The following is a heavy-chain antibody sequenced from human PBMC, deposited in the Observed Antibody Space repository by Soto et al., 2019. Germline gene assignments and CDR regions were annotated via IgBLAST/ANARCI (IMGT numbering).Heavy chain of an antibody. D-gene: IGHD3-3*01. J-gene: IGHJ6*02. V-gene: IGHV3-23*01. CDR2: ISSTGGST. CDR3: ARAHDYDFWSGFLFYGMDV. CDR1: RFTFSNYA. Sequence: EVQLLESGGGLVQPGGSLRLSCAASRFTFSNYAMSWVRQAPGKGLEWVSGISSTGGSTYYADSVKGRSTISSDNSKNALELQMRRLRAEGTAIDYCARAHDYDFWSGFLFYGMDVWGQGTAVTVSS.